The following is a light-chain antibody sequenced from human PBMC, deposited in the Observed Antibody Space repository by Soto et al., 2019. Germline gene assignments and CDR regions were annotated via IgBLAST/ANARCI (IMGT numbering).Light chain of an antibody. CDR2: DVS. CDR3: RSYTSSSTLPYV. Sequence: QSALTQPPSVSGSPGQSITISCTGTSSDVGGYNYVSWYQQHPGKAPKLMIYDVSNRPSGVSNRFSGSKSGNTASLTISGLQAEDEADYYCRSYTSSSTLPYVFGTGTKLTVL. J-gene: IGLJ1*01. V-gene: IGLV2-14*01. CDR1: SSDVGGYNY.